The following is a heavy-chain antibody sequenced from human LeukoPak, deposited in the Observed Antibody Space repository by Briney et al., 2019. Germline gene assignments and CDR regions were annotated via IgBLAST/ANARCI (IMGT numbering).Heavy chain of an antibody. D-gene: IGHD3-10*01. Sequence: GGSLRLSCAASGFTFSSYWMHWVRQAPGKGLVWVSRINSDGSSTSYADSVKGRFTISRDNSKNTLYLQMNSLRAEDTAVYYCARTRSGNYYGSGSYYVFDIWGQGTMVTVSS. CDR2: INSDGSST. J-gene: IGHJ3*02. CDR1: GFTFSSYW. V-gene: IGHV3-74*01. CDR3: ARTRSGNYYGSGSYYVFDI.